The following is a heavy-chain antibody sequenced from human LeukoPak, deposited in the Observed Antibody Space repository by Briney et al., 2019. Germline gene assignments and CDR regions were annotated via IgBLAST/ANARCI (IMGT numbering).Heavy chain of an antibody. Sequence: GGSLRLSCAASGFTVSTNHMSWVRQAPGKGLEWVSVIYSGGSTYYADSVKGRFTISRDNSKNTLYLQMNSLRAEDTAVYYCASHSSSWYGFDYWGQGTLVTVSS. CDR3: ASHSSSWYGFDY. CDR2: IYSGGST. J-gene: IGHJ4*02. D-gene: IGHD6-13*01. V-gene: IGHV3-53*01. CDR1: GFTVSTNH.